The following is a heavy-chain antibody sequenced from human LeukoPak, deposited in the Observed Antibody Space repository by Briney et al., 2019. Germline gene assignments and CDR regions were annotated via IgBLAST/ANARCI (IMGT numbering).Heavy chain of an antibody. V-gene: IGHV3-48*01. J-gene: IGHJ4*02. CDR3: EQDIGSLAYN. Sequence: GGSLRLSCAASGFTFSNNSMNAVRQAPGKGLEWLSYISTDSSVIHYADSVKGRFTISRDNAKNSLYLQMNSLRAEDTAIYYCEQDIGSLAYNWGQGNLVTVSS. CDR2: ISTDSSVI. CDR1: GFTFSNNS. D-gene: IGHD2-15*01.